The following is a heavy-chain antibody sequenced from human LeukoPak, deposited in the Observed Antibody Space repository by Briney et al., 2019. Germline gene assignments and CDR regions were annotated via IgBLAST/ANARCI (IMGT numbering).Heavy chain of an antibody. D-gene: IGHD3-22*01. V-gene: IGHV1-69*01. Sequence: GASVKVSCKASGGTFSSYAISWVRQAPGQGLEWMGGIIPIFGTANYAQKFQGRVTITADESTSTAYMELSSLRSEDTAVYYCARGTYYDSSGFYYYGMDVWGQGTTVTVSS. CDR1: GGTFSSYA. CDR3: ARGTYYDSSGFYYYGMDV. CDR2: IIPIFGTA. J-gene: IGHJ6*02.